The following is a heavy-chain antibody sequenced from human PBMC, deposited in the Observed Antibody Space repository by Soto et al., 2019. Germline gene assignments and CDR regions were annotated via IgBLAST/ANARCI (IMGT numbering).Heavy chain of an antibody. J-gene: IGHJ4*02. Sequence: QVQLQQWGAGLLKPSETLSLTCAVYGGSFSGYYWTWIRQPPGTGLEWNGEINHSGSTNYNPSLTSRVTISLDTSKNHFSLKLTSVTAADTAVYYCARDKITGLFDYWGQGTLVTVSS. D-gene: IGHD2-8*02. CDR1: GGSFSGYY. CDR3: ARDKITGLFDY. CDR2: INHSGST. V-gene: IGHV4-34*01.